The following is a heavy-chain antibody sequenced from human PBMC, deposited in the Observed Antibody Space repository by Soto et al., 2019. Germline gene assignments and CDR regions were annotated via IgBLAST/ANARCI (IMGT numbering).Heavy chain of an antibody. CDR3: ARDPPNYDSSGYCYHY. J-gene: IGHJ4*02. D-gene: IGHD3-22*01. CDR2: ISSSGSTI. CDR1: GFTFSSYE. V-gene: IGHV3-48*03. Sequence: LRLSSAASGFTFSSYEMNWVRQAPGKGLEWVSYISSSGSTIYYADSVKGRFTISRDNAKNSLYLQMNSLRAEDTAVYYCARDPPNYDSSGYCYHYWGQGTLVTVSS.